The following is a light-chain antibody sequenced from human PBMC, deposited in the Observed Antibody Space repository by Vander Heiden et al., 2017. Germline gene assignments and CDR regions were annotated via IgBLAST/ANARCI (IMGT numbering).Light chain of an antibody. V-gene: IGKV2-28*01. CDR2: LGS. CDR1: QPLLQINGYYP. CDR3: MQALETT. J-gene: IGKJ4*01. Sequence: VLTQSPLSLPVTTGEPASISCRSNQPLLQINGYYPLDWYVQEAGQSPQLLIYLGSNRAFGVPDRFSGSGSGTDFTLKISRVEADDVGVYYCMQALETTFGGGTKVEIK.